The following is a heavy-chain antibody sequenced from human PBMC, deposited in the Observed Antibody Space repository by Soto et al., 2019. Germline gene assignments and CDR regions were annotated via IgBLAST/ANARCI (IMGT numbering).Heavy chain of an antibody. CDR3: AREYYDHRSGYSGVDY. CDR1: GFTFSSYG. Sequence: GGSLRLSCAASGFTFSSYGMHWVRQAPGKGLEWVAVIWYDGSNKCYADSVQRLFTNSRDNSKNTLYLQMNSLRAEDTAVYYCAREYYDHRSGYSGVDYWGQGTLVTVSS. CDR2: IWYDGSNK. D-gene: IGHD3-22*01. V-gene: IGHV3-33*01. J-gene: IGHJ4*02.